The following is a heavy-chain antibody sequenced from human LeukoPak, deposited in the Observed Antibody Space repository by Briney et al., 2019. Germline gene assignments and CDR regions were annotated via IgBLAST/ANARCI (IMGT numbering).Heavy chain of an antibody. J-gene: IGHJ4*02. Sequence: GGSLRLSCAASGFTLSSYWMTWVRQAPGKGLEWMANIRDDGSDKYYVDSVKGRFTISRDNAQNTLLLQMDSLRVEDTAVYYCVRHTRRSPGDYWGQGTLVTVST. D-gene: IGHD1-26*01. V-gene: IGHV3-7*01. CDR1: GFTLSSYW. CDR3: VRHTRRSPGDY. CDR2: IRDDGSDK.